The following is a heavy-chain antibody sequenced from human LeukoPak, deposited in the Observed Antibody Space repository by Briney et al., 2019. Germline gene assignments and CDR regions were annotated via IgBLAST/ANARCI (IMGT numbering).Heavy chain of an antibody. D-gene: IGHD6-19*01. CDR2: ISGSGGST. Sequence: GRSLRLSCAASGFTFSSYAMSWVRQAPGKGLEWVSAISGSGGSTYYADSVKGRFTISRDNSKNTLYLQMNSLRAEDTAVYYCAKVVTIIAVAGELDYWGQGTLVTVSS. CDR3: AKVVTIIAVAGELDY. CDR1: GFTFSSYA. V-gene: IGHV3-23*01. J-gene: IGHJ4*02.